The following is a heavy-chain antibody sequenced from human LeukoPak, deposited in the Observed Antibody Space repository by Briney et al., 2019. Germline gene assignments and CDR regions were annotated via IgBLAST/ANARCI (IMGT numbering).Heavy chain of an antibody. J-gene: IGHJ4*02. CDR3: ARRLSRLSHQFDY. CDR2: INPNSGGT. Sequence: ASVKVSCKASGYTFTGYYMHWVRQAPGRGLEWMGWINPNSGGTNYAQKFQGRVTMTRDTSISTAYMELSRLRSDDTAVYYCARRLSRLSHQFDYWGQGTLVTVSS. D-gene: IGHD2/OR15-2a*01. V-gene: IGHV1-2*02. CDR1: GYTFTGYY.